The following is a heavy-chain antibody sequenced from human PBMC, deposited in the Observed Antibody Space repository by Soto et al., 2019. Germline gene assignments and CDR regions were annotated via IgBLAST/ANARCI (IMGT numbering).Heavy chain of an antibody. J-gene: IGHJ6*03. V-gene: IGHV3-21*01. CDR3: ARDLRWEVVVAATLEYYYYYMDV. CDR2: ISSSSSYI. D-gene: IGHD2-15*01. Sequence: GGSLRLSCAASGFTFSSYSMNWVRQAPGKGLEWVSSISSSSSYIYYADSVKGRFTISRDNAKNSLYLQMNSLRAEDTAVYYCARDLRWEVVVAATLEYYYYYMDVWGKGTTVTVSS. CDR1: GFTFSSYS.